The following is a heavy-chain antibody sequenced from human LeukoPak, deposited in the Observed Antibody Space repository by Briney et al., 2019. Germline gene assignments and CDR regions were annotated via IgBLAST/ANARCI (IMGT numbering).Heavy chain of an antibody. CDR1: GYTFTGYY. J-gene: IGHJ5*02. CDR3: ARASITIFGVVSWFDP. Sequence: GESLKISCKGSGYTFTGYYMHWVRQAPGQGLEWMGWINPNSGGTNYAQKFQGRVTMTRDTSISTAYMELSRLRSDDTAVYYCARASITIFGVVSWFDPWGQGTLVTVSS. CDR2: INPNSGGT. V-gene: IGHV1-2*02. D-gene: IGHD3-3*01.